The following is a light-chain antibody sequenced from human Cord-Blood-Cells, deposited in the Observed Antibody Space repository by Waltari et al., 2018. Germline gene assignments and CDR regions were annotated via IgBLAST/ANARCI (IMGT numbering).Light chain of an antibody. V-gene: IGKV3-11*01. CDR3: QQRSNWIT. J-gene: IGKJ5*01. CDR1: QSVSSY. CDR2: YAS. Sequence: EIVVTQSPPTLSLSPRERATHSGRASQSVSSYLAWSQQKPGQAPRSLIYYASNRATGIPARFSGSGSGTDFTLTISSLEPEDFAVYYCQQRSNWITFGQGTRLEIK.